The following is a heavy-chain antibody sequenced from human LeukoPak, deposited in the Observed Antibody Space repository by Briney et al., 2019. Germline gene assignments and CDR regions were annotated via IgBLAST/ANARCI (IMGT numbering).Heavy chain of an antibody. Sequence: HPSETLSLTCAVYGKSLSSYYWTWVRQPPGKGLEWIGEISHSGGANYSPSLKSRVTISLDTSKNQFSLRLSSVTAADTAVYYCATRLIWGQGTMVTVSS. CDR2: ISHSGGA. CDR1: GKSLSSYY. CDR3: ATRLI. J-gene: IGHJ3*02. V-gene: IGHV4-34*01.